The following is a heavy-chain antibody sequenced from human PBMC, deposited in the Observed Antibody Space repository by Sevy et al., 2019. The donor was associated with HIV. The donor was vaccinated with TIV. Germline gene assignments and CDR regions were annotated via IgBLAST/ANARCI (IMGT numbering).Heavy chain of an antibody. J-gene: IGHJ4*02. V-gene: IGHV1-24*01. D-gene: IGHD3-22*01. CDR1: GYSLSDIS. Sequence: ASVKVSCKVSGYSLSDISMHWVRQTPGKGFEWMGRFDPEDGETIYAQKFQGRFTMTEDTSKDTAYMELSSLTSEDTAVYYWATAREYYEDNSGYLDYWGQGTLVTVSS. CDR2: FDPEDGET. CDR3: ATAREYYEDNSGYLDY.